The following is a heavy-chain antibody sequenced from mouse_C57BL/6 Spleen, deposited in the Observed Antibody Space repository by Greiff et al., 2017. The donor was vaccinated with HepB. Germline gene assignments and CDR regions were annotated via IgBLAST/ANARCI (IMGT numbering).Heavy chain of an antibody. V-gene: IGHV5-17*01. Sequence: VQLKESGGGLVKPGGSLKLSCAASGFTFSDYGMHWVRQAPEKGPEWVAYISSGSSTIYYADTVKGRFTISRDNAKNTLFLQMTSLRSEDTAMYYCARDFITTVVAPFAYWGQGTLVTVSA. J-gene: IGHJ3*01. CDR3: ARDFITTVVAPFAY. D-gene: IGHD1-1*01. CDR1: GFTFSDYG. CDR2: ISSGSSTI.